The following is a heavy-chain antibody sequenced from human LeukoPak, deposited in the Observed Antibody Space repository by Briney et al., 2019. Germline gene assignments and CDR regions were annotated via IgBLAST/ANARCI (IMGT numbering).Heavy chain of an antibody. V-gene: IGHV4-34*01. CDR2: INHSGST. D-gene: IGHD6-13*01. CDR3: ARSSSSWYNLDAFDI. J-gene: IGHJ3*02. Sequence: PSETLSLTCAVYGGSFSGYYWSWIRQPPGKGLEWIGEINHSGSTNYNPSLKSRVTISVDTSKNQFSLKLSSVTAADTAVYYCARSSSSWYNLDAFDIWGQGTMVTVSS. CDR1: GGSFSGYY.